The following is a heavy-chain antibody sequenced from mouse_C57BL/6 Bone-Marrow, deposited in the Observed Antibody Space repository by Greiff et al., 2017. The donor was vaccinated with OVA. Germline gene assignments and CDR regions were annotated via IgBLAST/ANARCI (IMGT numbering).Heavy chain of an antibody. D-gene: IGHD2-1*01. CDR1: GYSITSGYY. Sequence: DVQLQESGPGLVKPSQSLSLTCSVPGYSITSGYYWNWIRQFPGNKLEWMCYISYDGSNNYNPSLNNRISITRDTSKNQFFLKLNSVTTEDTATYYCARDYGNYWYFDVWGTGTRVTVSS. CDR3: ARDYGNYWYFDV. CDR2: ISYDGSN. J-gene: IGHJ1*03. V-gene: IGHV3-6*01.